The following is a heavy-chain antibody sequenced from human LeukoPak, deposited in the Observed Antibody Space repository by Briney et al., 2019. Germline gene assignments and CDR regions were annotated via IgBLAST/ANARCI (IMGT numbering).Heavy chain of an antibody. J-gene: IGHJ4*02. Sequence: GGSLRLSCAGSGFTFSSYWMSWIRQAPGKGPEWVANIKQDGREKHYVDSVKGRFTISRDNVKSSLYLQMNSLRAGDTAVYYCTRDEAAATNWGQGTLVTVSS. CDR3: TRDEAAATN. D-gene: IGHD6-13*01. CDR2: IKQDGREK. V-gene: IGHV3-7*01. CDR1: GFTFSSYW.